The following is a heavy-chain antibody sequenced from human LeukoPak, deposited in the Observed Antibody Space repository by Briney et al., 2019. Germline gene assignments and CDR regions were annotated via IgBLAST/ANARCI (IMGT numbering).Heavy chain of an antibody. CDR3: ARGYSSSWYSSPFDY. V-gene: IGHV3-23*01. J-gene: IGHJ4*02. CDR1: GFTFSSYA. CDR2: ISGSGGST. D-gene: IGHD6-13*01. Sequence: PGGSLRLSCAASGFTFSSYAMSWVRQAPGKGLEWVSAISGSGGSTYYADSVKGRFTISRDNSKNTLYLQMNTLRAEDTAVYYCARGYSSSWYSSPFDYWGQGTLVTVSP.